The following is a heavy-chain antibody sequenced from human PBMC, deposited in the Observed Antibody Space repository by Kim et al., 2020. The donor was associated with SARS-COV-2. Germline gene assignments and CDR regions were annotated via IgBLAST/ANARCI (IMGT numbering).Heavy chain of an antibody. Sequence: PAPKLRVTISVDTSKNQFSLKLSSVAAADTAVYYCARHVSSSWYRYFDYWGQGTLVTVSS. D-gene: IGHD6-13*01. J-gene: IGHJ4*02. CDR3: ARHVSSSWYRYFDY. V-gene: IGHV4-30-2*03.